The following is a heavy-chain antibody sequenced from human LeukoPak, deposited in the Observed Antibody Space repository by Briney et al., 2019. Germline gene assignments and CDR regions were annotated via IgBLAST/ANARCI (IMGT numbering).Heavy chain of an antibody. CDR1: GGTFSSYA. J-gene: IGHJ4*02. CDR3: AKSLVEMATIAEFDY. V-gene: IGHV1-69*13. Sequence: GASVKVSCKASGGTFSSYAISWVRQAPGQGLEWMGGIIPIFGTANYAQKFQGRVTITADESTSTAYMELSSPRSEDMALYYCAKSLVEMATIAEFDYWGQGTLVTVSS. CDR2: IIPIFGTA. D-gene: IGHD5-24*01.